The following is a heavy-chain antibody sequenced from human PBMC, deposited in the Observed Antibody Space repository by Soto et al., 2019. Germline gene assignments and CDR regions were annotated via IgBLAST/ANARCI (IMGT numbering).Heavy chain of an antibody. V-gene: IGHV3-23*01. J-gene: IGHJ4*02. CDR1: GFTFINTG. D-gene: IGHD3-22*01. CDR3: AKIDRYFDY. Sequence: GGSLRLSCAGSGFTFINTGMSWVRQAPGQGLEWVSAITGNGDTTYYADSVKGRFTISRDNSKSTLYLQMNSLRAEDTAVYYCAKIDRYFDYWGQGTMVTVYS. CDR2: ITGNGDTT.